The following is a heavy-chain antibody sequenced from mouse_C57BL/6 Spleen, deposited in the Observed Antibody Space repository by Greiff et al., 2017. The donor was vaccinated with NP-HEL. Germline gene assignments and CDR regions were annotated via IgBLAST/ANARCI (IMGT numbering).Heavy chain of an antibody. V-gene: IGHV1-61*01. D-gene: IGHD2-1*01. CDR1: GYTFTSYW. J-gene: IGHJ3*01. Sequence: VQLQQPGAELVRPGSSVKLSCKASGYTFTSYWMAWVKQRPGQGLEWIGNIYPSDSDTHYQQKFKDKATLTVDKSSSTAYLQFSRMTSEESEVYDWESLGDYGNSRFAYWGQGTLVTVSA. CDR2: IYPSDSDT. CDR3: ESLGDYGNSRFAY.